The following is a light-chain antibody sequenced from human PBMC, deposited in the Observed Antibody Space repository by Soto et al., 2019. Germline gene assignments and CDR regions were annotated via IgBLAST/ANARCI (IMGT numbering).Light chain of an antibody. V-gene: IGLV2-14*01. Sequence: SALTQPASVSGSPGQSITISCTGTSSDIGAFDLVSWFQQHPGKAPKVMIYDVSIRPSGVSYRFSGSKSGNTASLTISGLQAEDEADYYCSSYTITSTRLFGTGTKLTVL. CDR3: SSYTITSTRL. CDR2: DVS. J-gene: IGLJ1*01. CDR1: SSDIGAFDL.